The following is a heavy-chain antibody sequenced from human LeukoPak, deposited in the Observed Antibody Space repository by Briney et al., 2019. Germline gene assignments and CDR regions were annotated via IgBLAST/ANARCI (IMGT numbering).Heavy chain of an antibody. CDR1: GGTFSSYA. CDR3: ATSDGYNSPFDY. V-gene: IGHV1-18*01. D-gene: IGHD5-24*01. J-gene: IGHJ4*02. CDR2: ISAYNGNT. Sequence: GASVKVSCKASGGTFSSYAISWVRQAPGQGLEWMGWISAYNGNTNYAQKLQGRVTMTTDTSTSTAYMELRSLRSDDTAVYYCATSDGYNSPFDYWGQGTLVTVSS.